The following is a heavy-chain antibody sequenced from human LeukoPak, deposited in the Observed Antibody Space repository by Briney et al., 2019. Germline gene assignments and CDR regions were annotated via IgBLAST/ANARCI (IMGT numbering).Heavy chain of an antibody. V-gene: IGHV1-69*05. CDR3: ARDLDDYGAAFDY. Sequence: SVKVSCKASGGTFSSYAISWVRQAPGQGLEWMGGIIPIFGTANYAQKFQGRVTMTRDTSTSTVYVELSSLRSEDTAVYYCARDLDDYGAAFDYWGQGTLVTVSS. J-gene: IGHJ4*02. CDR2: IIPIFGTA. D-gene: IGHD4-17*01. CDR1: GGTFSSYA.